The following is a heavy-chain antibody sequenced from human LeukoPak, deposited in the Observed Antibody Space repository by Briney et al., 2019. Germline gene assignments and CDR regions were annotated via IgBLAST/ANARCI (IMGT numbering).Heavy chain of an antibody. V-gene: IGHV1-69*13. D-gene: IGHD2-2*01. J-gene: IGHJ5*02. CDR1: GGTFSSYA. CDR2: IIPIFGTA. CDR3: ARGCSSTSCYSWAPDNWFDP. Sequence: SVKVSCKASGGTFSSYAISWVRQAPGQGLEWMGGIIPIFGTANYAQKFQGRVTITADESTSTAYMELSSLRSEDTAVYYCARGCSSTSCYSWAPDNWFDPWGQGTLVTVSS.